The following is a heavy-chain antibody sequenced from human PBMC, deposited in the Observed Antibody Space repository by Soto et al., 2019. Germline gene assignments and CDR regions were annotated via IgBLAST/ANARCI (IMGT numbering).Heavy chain of an antibody. J-gene: IGHJ4*02. CDR1: GFSLSTSRVG. CDR2: IYWDDDK. Sequence: QITLKESGPTLVKPTQTLTLTCTFSGFSLSTSRVGVGWIRQPPGKALEWLALIYWDDDKRYSPSLKSRLTITKDTSKNQVVLTTTNTDPVATATYYCAHTSGGGNSACFDYWGQGTLVTVSS. D-gene: IGHD2-21*02. V-gene: IGHV2-5*02. CDR3: AHTSGGGNSACFDY.